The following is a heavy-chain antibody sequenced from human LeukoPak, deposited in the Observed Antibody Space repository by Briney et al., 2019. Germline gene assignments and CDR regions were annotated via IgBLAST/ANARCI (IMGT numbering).Heavy chain of an antibody. J-gene: IGHJ4*02. CDR3: VRHGLGSSWFGFDY. CDR1: GYTFTTYW. V-gene: IGHV5-51*01. CDR2: IYPGDSDP. D-gene: IGHD6-13*01. Sequence: GESLKISCKGSGYTFTTYWIGWVRQMPGKGLEWMGIIYPGDSDPRYHPSFQGQVTISADKSISTAYLQWSSLKASDSAMYYCVRHGLGSSWFGFDYWGQGTLVTVSS.